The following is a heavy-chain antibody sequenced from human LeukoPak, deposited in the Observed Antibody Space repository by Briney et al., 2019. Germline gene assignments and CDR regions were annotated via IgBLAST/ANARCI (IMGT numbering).Heavy chain of an antibody. CDR3: ARASDPWLQLT. CDR2: ISYDGSNK. Sequence: GGSLRLSCAASGFSFSSYGMHWVRQAPGKGLEWVAVISYDGSNKSYADSVKGRFTISRDNAKNTLYLQMNSLRAEDTAVYYCARASDPWLQLTWGQGTLVTVSS. CDR1: GFSFSSYG. V-gene: IGHV3-30*03. J-gene: IGHJ5*02. D-gene: IGHD5-24*01.